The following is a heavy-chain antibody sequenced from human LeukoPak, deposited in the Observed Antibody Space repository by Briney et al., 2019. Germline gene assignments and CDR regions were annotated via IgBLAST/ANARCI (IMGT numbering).Heavy chain of an antibody. D-gene: IGHD4-17*01. Sequence: PGGSLRLSCAASGFTFSTYAITWVRQAPGQGLEWVAVISFDGSNQYYADSVKGRFTIYRDNFKNTVYLQMNSLRAEETAVYYCAKSHPPTVTTEEGEYLQHWGQGTLVTVSS. V-gene: IGHV3-30*18. CDR2: ISFDGSNQ. J-gene: IGHJ1*01. CDR1: GFTFSTYA. CDR3: AKSHPPTVTTEEGEYLQH.